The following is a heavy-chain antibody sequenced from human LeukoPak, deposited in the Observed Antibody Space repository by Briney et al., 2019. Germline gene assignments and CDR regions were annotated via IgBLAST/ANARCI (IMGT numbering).Heavy chain of an antibody. CDR3: ARVSVVTAMRSYYYGMDV. Sequence: SETLSLTCAVYGGSFSGYYWSWIRQPPGKGLEWIGEINHSGSTNYNPSLKSRVTISVDTSKNQFSLKLSSVTDADTAVYYCARVSVVTAMRSYYYGMDVWGQGTTVTVSS. CDR1: GGSFSGYY. CDR2: INHSGST. D-gene: IGHD2-21*02. V-gene: IGHV4-34*01. J-gene: IGHJ6*02.